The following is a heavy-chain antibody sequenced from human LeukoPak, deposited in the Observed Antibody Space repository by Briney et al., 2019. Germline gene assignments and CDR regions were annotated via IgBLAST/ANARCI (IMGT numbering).Heavy chain of an antibody. D-gene: IGHD3-10*01. V-gene: IGHV4-59*01. CDR3: ARYYYGSGRGANWFDP. CDR1: GGSISSYY. CDR2: IYYSGST. Sequence: PSETLSLTCTVSGGSISSYYWSWIRQPPGKGLEWIGYIYYSGSTNYNPSLKSRVTISVDTSKNQFSLKLSSVTAADTAMYYCARYYYGSGRGANWFDPWGQGTLVTVSS. J-gene: IGHJ5*02.